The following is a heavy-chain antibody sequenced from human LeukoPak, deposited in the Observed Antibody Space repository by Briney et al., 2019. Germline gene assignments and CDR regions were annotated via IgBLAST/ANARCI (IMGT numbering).Heavy chain of an antibody. D-gene: IGHD3-22*01. V-gene: IGHV3-21*01. CDR3: ARDGDYDSSGYYLPRYYYYYMDG. J-gene: IGHJ6*03. CDR1: GFTLNNYV. Sequence: GGALRLSCAASGFTLNNYVMHWVRQAPGKGLEWVSFISRSSSYIYYVDSVKGRFTISRDNAQNSLYLQKNSLRAEDTAVYYCARDGDYDSSGYYLPRYYYYYMDGSSKGCTVT. CDR2: ISRSSSYI.